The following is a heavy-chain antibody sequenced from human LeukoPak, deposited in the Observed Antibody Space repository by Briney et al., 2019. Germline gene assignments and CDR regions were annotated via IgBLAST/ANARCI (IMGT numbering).Heavy chain of an antibody. CDR3: ARGRTRDGYNYRMGYYFDY. D-gene: IGHD5-12*01. V-gene: IGHV4-34*01. Sequence: KASETLSLTCAVYGGSFSGYYWSWIRQPPGKGLEWIGEINHSGSTNYNPSLKSRVTISVDTSKNQFSLKLSSVTAADTAVYYCARGRTRDGYNYRMGYYFDYWGQGTLVTVSS. J-gene: IGHJ4*02. CDR1: GGSFSGYY. CDR2: INHSGST.